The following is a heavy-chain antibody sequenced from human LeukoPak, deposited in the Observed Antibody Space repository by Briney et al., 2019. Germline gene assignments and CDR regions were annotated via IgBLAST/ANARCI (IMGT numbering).Heavy chain of an antibody. CDR2: TYYRSKWYN. CDR3: ARIRGFGADYYYYYMDV. CDR1: GDSVSSNSAA. J-gene: IGHJ6*03. D-gene: IGHD3-10*01. V-gene: IGHV6-1*01. Sequence: SQTFSLTFAISGDSVSSNSAAWNWIRQSPSRGLEWLGRTYYRSKWYNDYAVSVKSRITINPDTSKNQFSLQLSSVTAADTAVYYCARIRGFGADYYYYYMDVWGKGTTVTVSS.